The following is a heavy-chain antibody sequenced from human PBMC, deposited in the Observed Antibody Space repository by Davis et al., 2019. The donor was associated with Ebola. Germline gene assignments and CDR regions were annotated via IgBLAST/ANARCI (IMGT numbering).Heavy chain of an antibody. CDR2: ISYDGSNK. Sequence: GESLKISCAASGFTFSSYAMHWVRQAPGKGLEWVAVISYDGSNKYYADSVKGRFTISRDNAKNSLYLQMNSLRAEDTAVYYCARSGPSFGVVKYHYGMDVWGKGTTVTVSS. CDR3: ARSGPSFGVVKYHYGMDV. J-gene: IGHJ6*04. D-gene: IGHD3-3*01. CDR1: GFTFSSYA. V-gene: IGHV3-30-3*01.